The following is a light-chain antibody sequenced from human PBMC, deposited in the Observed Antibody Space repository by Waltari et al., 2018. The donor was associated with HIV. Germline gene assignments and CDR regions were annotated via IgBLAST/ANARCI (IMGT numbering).Light chain of an antibody. CDR3: QAWDSATVI. CDR1: ILRIND. Sequence: SFDLTHPPSVSVSPGQTATITCSGDILRINDAFWYQHKTGQPPVLGIYPDTQRPSGIPERFSGSSSGTTATLTISGTQAMDEADYYCQAWDSATVIFGGGTRLTVL. CDR2: PDT. J-gene: IGLJ2*01. V-gene: IGLV3-1*01.